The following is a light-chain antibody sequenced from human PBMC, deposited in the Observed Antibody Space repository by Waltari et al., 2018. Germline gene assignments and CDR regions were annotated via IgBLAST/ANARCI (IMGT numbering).Light chain of an antibody. Sequence: DIVMTQSTDSLAVSLGERANINCKSSQSVVSSSNNKNYLGCYPQKPGQPPKLLISWASTRESGVPDRFSGSGSGTDFTLTISSLQAEDVAVYYCQQCYSFPYTFGQGTKLEIK. V-gene: IGKV4-1*01. CDR1: QSVVSSSNNKNY. CDR2: WAS. CDR3: QQCYSFPYT. J-gene: IGKJ2*01.